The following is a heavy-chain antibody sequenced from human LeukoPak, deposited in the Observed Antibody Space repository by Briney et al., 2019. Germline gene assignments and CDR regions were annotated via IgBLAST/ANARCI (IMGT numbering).Heavy chain of an antibody. CDR2: ISWNSGSI. J-gene: IGHJ4*02. CDR1: GFTFDDYA. CDR3: ARDPSLESDYGVYATN. V-gene: IGHV3-9*01. Sequence: GRSLRLSCAASGFTFDDYAMHWVRQAPGKGLEWVSGISWNSGSIGYADSVKGRFTISRDNAKKSLYLRMNSLRAEDTAVYYCARDPSLESDYGVYATNWGQGTLVTVSS. D-gene: IGHD4-17*01.